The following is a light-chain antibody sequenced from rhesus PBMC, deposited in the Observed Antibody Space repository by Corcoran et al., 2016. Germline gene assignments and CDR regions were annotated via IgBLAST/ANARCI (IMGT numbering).Light chain of an antibody. CDR3: LLYYRDPLT. CDR2: ATS. V-gene: IGKV1-43*02. CDR1: QGISTY. Sequence: DIQMTQSPSSLSASVGDRVTITCSASQGISTYLNWYKQKSGNAPKRLIYATSSMESGVPSRFSGSGSWKAFTLTFNSLQPEDFATYYCLLYYRDPLTFGGGTKVEIK. J-gene: IGKJ4*01.